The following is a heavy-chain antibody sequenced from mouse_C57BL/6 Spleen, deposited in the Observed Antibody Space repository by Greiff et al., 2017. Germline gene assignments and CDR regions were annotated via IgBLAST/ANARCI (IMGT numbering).Heavy chain of an antibody. CDR3: AKGSGVLAWFAY. CDR1: GYTFTDYY. V-gene: IGHV1-26*01. Sequence: EVQLQQSGPELVKPGASVKISCKASGYTFTDYYMNWVKQSHGKSLEWIGDINPNNGGTSYNQKFKGKATLTVDKSSSTAYMELRSLTSEDSAVYYCAKGSGVLAWFAYWGQGTLVTVSA. J-gene: IGHJ3*01. CDR2: INPNNGGT. D-gene: IGHD4-1*01.